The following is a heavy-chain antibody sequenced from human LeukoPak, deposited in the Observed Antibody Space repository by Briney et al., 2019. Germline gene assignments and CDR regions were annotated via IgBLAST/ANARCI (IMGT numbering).Heavy chain of an antibody. V-gene: IGHV4-4*02. CDR2: TYHSGST. D-gene: IGHD5-24*01. J-gene: IGHJ4*02. CDR3: ARSRDGYKIFDC. CDR1: GGSISSSNW. Sequence: TSETLSLTCAVSGGSISSSNWWSWVRQPPGKGLEWIGETYHSGSTNYNPSLKSRVTISVDKSKNQFSLKLSSVTAADTALYYCARSRDGYKIFDCWGQGTLVTVSS.